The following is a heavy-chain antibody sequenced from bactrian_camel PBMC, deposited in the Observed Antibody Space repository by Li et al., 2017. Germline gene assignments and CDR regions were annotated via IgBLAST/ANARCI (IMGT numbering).Heavy chain of an antibody. CDR2: IWPGDTRK. Sequence: HVQLVESGGGSVQAGGSLRLSCAASEYTYNTNCMAWFRQAPGKEREGVAAIWPGDTRKYYADSVKGRFSIAKDNAGNTLYLQMNGLKPEDTAMYYCAADPRQLPAWLVVTVQFGSWGRGTQVTVS. CDR3: AADPRQLPAWLVVTVQFGS. J-gene: IGHJ6*01. CDR1: EYTYNTNC. D-gene: IGHD2*01. V-gene: IGHV3S1*01.